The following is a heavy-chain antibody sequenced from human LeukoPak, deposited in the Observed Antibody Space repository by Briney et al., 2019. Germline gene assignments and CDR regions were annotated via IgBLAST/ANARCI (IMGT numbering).Heavy chain of an antibody. J-gene: IGHJ3*01. CDR2: ISSSSSTI. V-gene: IGHV3-48*01. D-gene: IGHD3-10*01. Sequence: PGGSLRLSCAASGFTFSSYSMNWVRQAPGKGLEWVSYISSSSSTIYYADSVKGRFTISRDNAKNSLYLQMNSLRAEDTAVYYCARDPDSTVSSGGPFDVWGQGTMVTVSS. CDR1: GFTFSSYS. CDR3: ARDPDSTVSSGGPFDV.